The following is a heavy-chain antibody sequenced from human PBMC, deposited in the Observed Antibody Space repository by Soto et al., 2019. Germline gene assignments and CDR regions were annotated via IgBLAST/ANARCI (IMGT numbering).Heavy chain of an antibody. CDR3: ARHTPAISISDH. CDR2: IHYDGRT. V-gene: IGHV4-39*01. Sequence: SETLSLTCTVSGGSISTNSHYWGWIRQPPGKGLEWIASIHYDGRTYYNPPLKSRVTVSLDTSRNQFSLNLISVTAADTAMYYCARHTPAISISDHWGQGTLVTVSS. D-gene: IGHD2-15*01. J-gene: IGHJ4*02. CDR1: GGSISTNSHY.